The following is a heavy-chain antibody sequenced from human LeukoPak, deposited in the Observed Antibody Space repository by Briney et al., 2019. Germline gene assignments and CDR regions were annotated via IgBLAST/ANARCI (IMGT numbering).Heavy chain of an antibody. J-gene: IGHJ6*02. V-gene: IGHV3-11*01. D-gene: IGHD2-2*01. CDR1: GFTFSDYY. CDR3: ARGREYLLLLAYYYYGMDV. CDR2: ISSSGSTI. Sequence: GGSLRLSCAASGFTFSDYYMSWIRQAPGKGLEWVSYISSSGSTIYYADSVKGRFTISRDNAKNSLYLQMNSLRAEDTAVYYCARGREYLLLLAYYYYGMDVWGQGTTVTASS.